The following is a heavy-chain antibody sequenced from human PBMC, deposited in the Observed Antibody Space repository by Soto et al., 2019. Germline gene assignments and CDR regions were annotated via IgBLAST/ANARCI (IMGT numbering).Heavy chain of an antibody. D-gene: IGHD2-2*01. J-gene: IGHJ4*02. CDR2: IYNSGST. V-gene: IGHV4-59*01. CDR1: GGSIISYY. CDR3: ARENARSLDY. Sequence: SETLSLTCTVSGGSIISYYWSWIRQPPWKGLEWIGYIYNSGSTNYNPSLKSRLSISLDTSKWEFSLKLSSVTAADTAVYYCARENARSLDYWGQGTLVTVSS.